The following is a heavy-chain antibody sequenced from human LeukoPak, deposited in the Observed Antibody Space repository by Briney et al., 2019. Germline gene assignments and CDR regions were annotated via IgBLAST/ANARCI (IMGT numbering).Heavy chain of an antibody. CDR1: GFTFSSYA. V-gene: IGHV3-23*01. CDR3: AKSGYNRFDY. J-gene: IGHJ4*02. CDR2: ISGSGSGGST. D-gene: IGHD5-24*01. Sequence: GGTLRLSCAASGFTFSSYAMSWVRQAPGKGLEWVSSISGSGSGGSTYYADSVKGRFTISRDNSKNTLYLQMNSLRAEDTAVYYCAKSGYNRFDYWGQGTLVTVSS.